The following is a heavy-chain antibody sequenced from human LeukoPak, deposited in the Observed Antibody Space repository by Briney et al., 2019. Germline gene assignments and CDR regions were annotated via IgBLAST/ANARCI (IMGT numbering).Heavy chain of an antibody. CDR3: ARVLGDTPVYFQH. CDR1: GGTFSSYA. V-gene: IGHV1-69*05. J-gene: IGHJ1*01. D-gene: IGHD3-10*01. Sequence: ASVKVSCKXSGGTFSSYAISWVRQAPGQGLEWMGGIIPNFGTANYAQKFQGRVTITTDESTSTAYMELSSLRSEDTAGYFCARVLGDTPVYFQHWGQGTLVTVSS. CDR2: IIPNFGTA.